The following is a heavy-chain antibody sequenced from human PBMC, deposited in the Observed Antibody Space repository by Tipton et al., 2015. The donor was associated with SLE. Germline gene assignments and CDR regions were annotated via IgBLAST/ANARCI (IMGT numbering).Heavy chain of an antibody. J-gene: IGHJ4*02. D-gene: IGHD2-15*01. CDR3: ARLPGGGSTWYFDY. CDR2: IYLGDSDT. CDR1: GYSFTIHW. Sequence: VQLVQSGAEVKKPGESLTISCKGSGYSFTIHWIAWVRQMPEKGLEWMGIIYLGDSDTRYSPSFQGQATISADKSISTAYLQWSSLKASDTAMYYCARLPGGGSTWYFDYWGPGPLVTVSS. V-gene: IGHV5-51*03.